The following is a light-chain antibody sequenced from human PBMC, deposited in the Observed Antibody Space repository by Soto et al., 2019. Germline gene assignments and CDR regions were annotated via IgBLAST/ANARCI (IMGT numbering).Light chain of an antibody. CDR3: QQSYSTPWT. Sequence: DIQMTQSPSTLSASVGDRVTITCRASQSISNWLAWYQQKPGKAPKLLIYKASTLKSGVPSRFSGSGSGTDFTLTISSLQPEDFATYYCQQSYSTPWTFGQGTKVDIK. V-gene: IGKV1-5*03. CDR2: KAS. J-gene: IGKJ1*01. CDR1: QSISNW.